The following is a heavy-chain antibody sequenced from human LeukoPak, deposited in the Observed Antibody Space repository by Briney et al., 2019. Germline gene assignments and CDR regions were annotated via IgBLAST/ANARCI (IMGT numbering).Heavy chain of an antibody. Sequence: ASVKVSCNASGYTFTGYYMHWVRQAPGQGLEWMGRINPNSGGTNYAQKFQGRVTMTRDTSISTAYMELSRLRSDDTAVYYCARDLDPYYYYYYMDVWGEGTTVTVSS. CDR3: ARDLDPYYYYYYMDV. CDR1: GYTFTGYY. V-gene: IGHV1-2*06. CDR2: INPNSGGT. J-gene: IGHJ6*03.